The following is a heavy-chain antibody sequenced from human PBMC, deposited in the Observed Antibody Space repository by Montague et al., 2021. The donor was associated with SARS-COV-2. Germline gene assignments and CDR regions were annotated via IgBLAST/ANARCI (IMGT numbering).Heavy chain of an antibody. V-gene: IGHV4-39*01. Sequence: SETLSLTCTVSGGSISSSSYYWGWLRQPPGKGLEWIGLIYHSGGTYNGPSLKRRFSISVDTSKNQFSLKVTSVTAADTAVYYCARRPGTFGAAFDIWGLGTMVTVSS. J-gene: IGHJ3*02. CDR2: IYHSGGT. CDR3: ARRPGTFGAAFDI. CDR1: GGSISSSSYY. D-gene: IGHD3-10*01.